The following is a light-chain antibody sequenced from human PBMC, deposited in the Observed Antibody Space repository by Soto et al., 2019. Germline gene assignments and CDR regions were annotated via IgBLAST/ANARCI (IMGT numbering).Light chain of an antibody. CDR2: DVA. CDR1: SRDVGSFNS. Sequence: QSALTQPRSVSGSLGQSLTLSCAGSSRDVGSFNSVSWYQQHPGKAPRLIIYDVAKRPSGVPDRFSGSKSGNTASLNISGLQGDDESDYCCCSYAGSSTWVFGGGTKVTVL. J-gene: IGLJ3*02. CDR3: CSYAGSSTWV. V-gene: IGLV2-11*01.